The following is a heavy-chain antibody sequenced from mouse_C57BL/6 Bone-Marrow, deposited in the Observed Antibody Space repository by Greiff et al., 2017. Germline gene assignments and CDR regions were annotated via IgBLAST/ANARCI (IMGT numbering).Heavy chain of an antibody. CDR3: ARRYYYGSSWDYAMDY. Sequence: DVHLVESGGGLVQPGGSLKLSCAASGFTFSDYYMYWVRQTPEKRLEWVAYISNGGGSTYYPDTVKGRFTISRDNAKNTLYLQMSRLKSEDTAMYYCARRYYYGSSWDYAMDYWGQGTSVTVSS. J-gene: IGHJ4*01. CDR1: GFTFSDYY. CDR2: ISNGGGST. V-gene: IGHV5-12*01. D-gene: IGHD1-1*01.